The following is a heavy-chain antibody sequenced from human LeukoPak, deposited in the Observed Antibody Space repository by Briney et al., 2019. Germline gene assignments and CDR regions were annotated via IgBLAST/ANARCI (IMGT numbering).Heavy chain of an antibody. CDR2: ISSSSSYI. J-gene: IGHJ4*02. D-gene: IGHD3-22*01. V-gene: IGHV3-21*01. CDR1: GFTFSSYS. CDR3: ARDRGPYYDSSGQSDY. Sequence: GGSLRLSCAAFGFTFSSYSMNWVRQAPGKGLEWVSSISSSSSYIYYADSVKGRFTISRDNAKNSLYLQMNSLRAEDTAVYYCARDRGPYYDSSGQSDYWGQGTLVTVSS.